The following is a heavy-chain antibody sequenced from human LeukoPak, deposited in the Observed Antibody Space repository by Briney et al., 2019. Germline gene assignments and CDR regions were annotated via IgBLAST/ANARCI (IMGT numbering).Heavy chain of an antibody. D-gene: IGHD3-22*01. CDR3: ARHGYDSSGYYSYYFDY. J-gene: IGHJ4*02. CDR1: GGSISSSSYY. V-gene: IGHV4-39*01. Sequence: PSETLSLTCTVSGGSISSSSYYWGWIRQPPGKGLEWIGSIYYSGSTYYNPSLKSRVTISVDTSKNQFSLKLSSVTAADTAVYYCARHGYDSSGYYSYYFDYWGQGTLVTVPS. CDR2: IYYSGST.